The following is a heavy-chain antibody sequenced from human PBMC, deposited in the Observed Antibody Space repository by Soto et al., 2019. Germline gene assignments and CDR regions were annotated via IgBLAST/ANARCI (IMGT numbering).Heavy chain of an antibody. CDR1: GFTFSSYA. CDR2: ISSSGGST. D-gene: IGHD4-17*01. J-gene: IGHJ5*02. V-gene: IGHV3-23*01. CDR3: AKSASGYGDYGRLDP. Sequence: GGSLRLSCAASGFTFSSYAMSWVRQAPGKGLEWVSAISSSGGSTYYADSVKGRFTISRDNSKNTLYLQMNSLRAEDTAVYYCAKSASGYGDYGRLDPWGQGTLVTVSS.